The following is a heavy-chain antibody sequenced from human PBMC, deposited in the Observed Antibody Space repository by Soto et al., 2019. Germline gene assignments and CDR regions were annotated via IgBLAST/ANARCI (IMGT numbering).Heavy chain of an antibody. J-gene: IGHJ4*02. CDR2: IVPTVDTS. V-gene: IGHV1-69*06. D-gene: IGHD5-12*01. CDR3: VRVVAIPGYPDN. CDR1: GATFSSYA. Sequence: SVKVSCKTSGATFSSYAITWVRQAPGQGLEWMGGIVPTVDTSTYAQKFQGRVTITADKFTNTVYMELSSLRSDDTAVYYCVRVVAIPGYPDNWGQGTLVTV.